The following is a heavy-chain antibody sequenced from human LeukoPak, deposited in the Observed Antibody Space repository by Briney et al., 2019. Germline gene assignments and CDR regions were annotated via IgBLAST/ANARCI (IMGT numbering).Heavy chain of an antibody. V-gene: IGHV4-39*07. Sequence: SETLSLTCTVSGGSFSSSSYYWGWLRQPPGKGLEGLGRIYYTGSTYYNPSLKSRVTISVDTSKNQFSLKLSSVTAADTAVYYCALKGRNQWELLGYYYYMDVWGKGTTVTVSS. CDR2: IYYTGST. CDR3: ALKGRNQWELLGYYYYMDV. J-gene: IGHJ6*03. CDR1: GGSFSSSSYY. D-gene: IGHD1-26*01.